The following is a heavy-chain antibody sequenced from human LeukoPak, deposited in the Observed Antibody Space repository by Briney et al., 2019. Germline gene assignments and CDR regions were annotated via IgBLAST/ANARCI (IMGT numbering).Heavy chain of an antibody. CDR1: GFTFSSYS. V-gene: IGHV3-21*01. Sequence: GGSLRLSCAASGFTFSSYSMNWVRQAPGKGLEWVSSISSSSSYIYYADSVKGRFTISRDNAKNPLYLQMNSLRAEDTAVYYCARDRNDYVWGSYRPNDAFDIWGQGTMVTVSS. D-gene: IGHD3-16*02. J-gene: IGHJ3*02. CDR2: ISSSSSYI. CDR3: ARDRNDYVWGSYRPNDAFDI.